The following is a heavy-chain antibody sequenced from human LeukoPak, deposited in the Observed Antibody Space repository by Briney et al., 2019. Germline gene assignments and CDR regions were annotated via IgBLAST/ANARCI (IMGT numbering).Heavy chain of an antibody. CDR2: INHSGST. D-gene: IGHD4-17*01. V-gene: IGHV4-39*07. Sequence: PSETLSLTCTVSGGSISSSSYYWGWIRQPPGKGLEWIGEINHSGSTNYNPSLKSRVTISVDTSKNQFSLKLSSVTAADTAVYYCARPVRVGGDYHERWFDPWGQGTLVTVSS. CDR3: ARPVRVGGDYHERWFDP. J-gene: IGHJ5*02. CDR1: GGSISSSSYY.